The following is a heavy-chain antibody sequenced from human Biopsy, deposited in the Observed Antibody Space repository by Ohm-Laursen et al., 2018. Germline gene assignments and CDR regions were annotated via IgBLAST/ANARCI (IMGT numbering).Heavy chain of an antibody. CDR1: GGSIIRYY. J-gene: IGHJ5*02. Sequence: SETLSLTCSVSGGSIIRYYWPWIRQPPGKGLEWIGHVSNGGITNYNPSLKSRVTISKDTSKNQFSLQVNSVTAADTAVYYCARTPRDSFWSGAYKRGLWFDPWGQGTLVIVSS. D-gene: IGHD3-3*01. V-gene: IGHV4-59*01. CDR2: VSNGGIT. CDR3: ARTPRDSFWSGAYKRGLWFDP.